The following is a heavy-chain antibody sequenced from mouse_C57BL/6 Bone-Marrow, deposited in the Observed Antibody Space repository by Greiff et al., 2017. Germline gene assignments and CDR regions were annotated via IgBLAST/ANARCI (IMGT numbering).Heavy chain of an antibody. D-gene: IGHD5-1*01. CDR3: TTLTYYFDY. V-gene: IGHV14-4*01. CDR2: IDPENGDT. Sequence: VQLQQSGAELVRPGASVKLSCTASGFNIKDAYFPWLKQRPEQGLEWIGLIDPENGDTEYASKFQGKATITADTSSNTAYLQLSRLTSEDTAVYYCTTLTYYFDYWGQATTLTVSS. J-gene: IGHJ2*01. CDR1: GFNIKDAY.